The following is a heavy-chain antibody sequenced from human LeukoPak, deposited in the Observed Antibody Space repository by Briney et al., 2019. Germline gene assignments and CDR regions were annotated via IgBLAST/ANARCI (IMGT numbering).Heavy chain of an antibody. D-gene: IGHD4-23*01. V-gene: IGHV3-7*01. Sequence: GGSQRLSCVASGFTFSTYWMSWVRQAPGKGLEWVANLKQDGSVKHYVGSVKGRFTISRDDAKNSLYLQMTNLRAEDTAVYYCATSADSPGNSWGQGTLITVSS. CDR3: ATSADSPGNS. CDR2: LKQDGSVK. J-gene: IGHJ4*02. CDR1: GFTFSTYW.